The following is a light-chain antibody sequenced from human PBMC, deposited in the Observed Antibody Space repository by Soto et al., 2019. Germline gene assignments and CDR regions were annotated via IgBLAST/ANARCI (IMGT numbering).Light chain of an antibody. CDR1: QNVNRW. CDR3: QQFSVFPWT. Sequence: DVQMTQSPSTLSASVGDSVTITCRASQNVNRWLAWYQQKPGKAPKLVIFDASRLESGVPSRFSGSGSGTEFTLSISSLQPDDFATYFCQQFSVFPWTFGQGTKVDI. J-gene: IGKJ1*01. V-gene: IGKV1-5*01. CDR2: DAS.